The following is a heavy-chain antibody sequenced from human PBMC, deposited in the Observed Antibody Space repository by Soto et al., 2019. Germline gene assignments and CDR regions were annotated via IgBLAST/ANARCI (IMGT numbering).Heavy chain of an antibody. D-gene: IGHD1-26*01. CDR2: ISYEGSAQ. Sequence: QVPLVESGGGVVQPGGSPRLSCAASRFSFSDYGMHWVRQAPGKGLEWVAVISYEGSAQYYVDSVKGRFTIARDNSKNMLYLQMNSLRPEDTAVYYCAKGGSYRTFDLWGQGTLVNVSS. V-gene: IGHV3-30*18. CDR3: AKGGSYRTFDL. J-gene: IGHJ4*02. CDR1: RFSFSDYG.